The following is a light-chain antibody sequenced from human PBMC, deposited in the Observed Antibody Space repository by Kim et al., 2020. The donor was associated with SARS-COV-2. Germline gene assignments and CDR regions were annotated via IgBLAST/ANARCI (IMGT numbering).Light chain of an antibody. V-gene: IGKV1-5*03. CDR1: QKMGDW. CDR2: KAS. J-gene: IGKJ5*01. CDR3: HQYYDARVT. Sequence: GDRVTIPCRASQKMGDWLAWYQQQPEKAPKLLVYKASTLQNGVPSRFSGSGSGTEFTLTISSLQPDDFATYYCHQYYDARVTFGQGTRLEIK.